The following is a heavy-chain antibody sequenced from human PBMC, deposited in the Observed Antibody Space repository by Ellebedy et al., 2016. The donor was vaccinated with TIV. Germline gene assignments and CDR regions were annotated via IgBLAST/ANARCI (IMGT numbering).Heavy chain of an antibody. J-gene: IGHJ4*02. CDR2: ISAYNGET. V-gene: IGHV1-18*04. Sequence: ASVKVSCXASGYTFTNYGITWVRQAPGQGLEWMGWISAYNGETYYPQRLQGRVTVTTDTSTSTAYMEVRSLTSDDTAVYYCARCPPNNSGYAGGLDYWGQGTLVTVSS. CDR1: GYTFTNYG. CDR3: ARCPPNNSGYAGGLDY. D-gene: IGHD6-25*01.